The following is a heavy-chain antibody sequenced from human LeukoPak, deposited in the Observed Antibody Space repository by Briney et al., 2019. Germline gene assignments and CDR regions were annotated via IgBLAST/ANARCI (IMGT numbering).Heavy chain of an antibody. Sequence: PGGSLRLSCVGSGFTFSTSWMHWVRQAPGKGPEYVAYINQDGSETNYVDSVKGRFTISRDNTRNSLFLQMYSLRDEDTAIYYCARWAGRCGGDCQSEDTWGLGTLVIVSS. CDR1: GFTFSTSW. V-gene: IGHV3-7*01. CDR3: ARWAGRCGGDCQSEDT. CDR2: INQDGSET. D-gene: IGHD2-21*02. J-gene: IGHJ5*02.